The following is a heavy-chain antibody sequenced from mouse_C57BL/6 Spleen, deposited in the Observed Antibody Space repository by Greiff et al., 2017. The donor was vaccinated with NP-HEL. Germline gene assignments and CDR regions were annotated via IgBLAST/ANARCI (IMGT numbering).Heavy chain of an antibody. CDR2: IYPRSGNT. CDR1: GYTFTSYG. CDR3: ARLGDYDVRFAY. J-gene: IGHJ3*01. D-gene: IGHD2-4*01. V-gene: IGHV1-81*01. Sequence: VQLQQSGAELARPGASVKLSCKASGYTFTSYGISWVKQRTGQGLEWIGEIYPRSGNTYYNEKVKGKATLTADKSSSTAYMELRSLTSEDSAVYFCARLGDYDVRFAYWGQGTLVTVSA.